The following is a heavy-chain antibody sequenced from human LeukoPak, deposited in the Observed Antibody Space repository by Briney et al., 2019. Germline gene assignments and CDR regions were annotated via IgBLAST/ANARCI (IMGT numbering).Heavy chain of an antibody. CDR3: ARDMRITMIVVGPYYYYMDV. V-gene: IGHV4-4*07. CDR1: GGSISSYY. CDR2: IYTSGST. J-gene: IGHJ6*03. Sequence: SETLSLTCTVSGGSISSYYWSWIRQPAGKRLEWIGRIYTSGSTNYNPSLKSRVTMSVDTSKNQFSLKLSSVTAADTAVYYCARDMRITMIVVGPYYYYMDVWGKGTTVTVSS. D-gene: IGHD3-22*01.